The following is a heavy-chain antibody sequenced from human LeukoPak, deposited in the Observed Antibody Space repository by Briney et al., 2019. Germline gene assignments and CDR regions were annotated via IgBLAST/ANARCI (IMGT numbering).Heavy chain of an antibody. CDR2: IYYSGST. CDR1: GGSISSGGNY. Sequence: SETLSLTCTVSGGSISSGGNYWRWIRQHPGKGLEWIGYIYYSGSTYYNPSLKSRLTISVDTSKNHFSLKLSSVTAADTAVYYCARAEGENWFDPWGQGTLVTVSS. D-gene: IGHD1-26*01. V-gene: IGHV4-31*03. CDR3: ARAEGENWFDP. J-gene: IGHJ5*02.